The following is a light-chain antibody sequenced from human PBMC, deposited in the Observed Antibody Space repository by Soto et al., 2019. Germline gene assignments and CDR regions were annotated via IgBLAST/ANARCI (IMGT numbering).Light chain of an antibody. V-gene: IGKV3-11*01. J-gene: IGKJ4*02. Sequence: EIVLTQSPATLSLSPGERATLSCRASQSVSSYLAWYQQKPGQAPRLLIYDAANRATGSPARFSGSGSGTEFTLTISSLEPEDFAVYYCQQRSNWPELTFGGGTKVEIK. CDR1: QSVSSY. CDR2: DAA. CDR3: QQRSNWPELT.